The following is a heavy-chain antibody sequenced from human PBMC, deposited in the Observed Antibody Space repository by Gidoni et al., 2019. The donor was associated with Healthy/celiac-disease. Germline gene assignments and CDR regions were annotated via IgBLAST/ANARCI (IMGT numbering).Heavy chain of an antibody. D-gene: IGHD3-3*01. CDR1: GYTFTGYY. J-gene: IGHJ4*02. CDR2: INPNSGGT. V-gene: IGHV1-2*02. Sequence: QVQLVQPGAEVKKPGASVKVSCKASGYTFTGYYMHWVRQAPGQGLEWMGWINPNSGGTNYAQKFQGRVTMTRDTSISTAYMELSRLRSDDTAVYYCARLRPVYYDFWSGPRVGPDYWGQGTLVTVSS. CDR3: ARLRPVYYDFWSGPRVGPDY.